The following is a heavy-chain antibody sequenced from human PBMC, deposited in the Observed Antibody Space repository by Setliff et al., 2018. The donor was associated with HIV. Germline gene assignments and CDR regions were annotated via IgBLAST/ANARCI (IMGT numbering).Heavy chain of an antibody. J-gene: IGHJ4*02. CDR2: IYNSAST. Sequence: PSETLSLTCTVSGGSISSYYWSWIRQPPGKGLEWIGYIYNSASTSYNPSLKSRVTISVDTSKNQFSLKLSSVTAADTAVYYCARSPRIGVAGEFEYWGQGTLVTVSS. D-gene: IGHD6-19*01. CDR3: ARSPRIGVAGEFEY. V-gene: IGHV4-4*09. CDR1: GGSISSYY.